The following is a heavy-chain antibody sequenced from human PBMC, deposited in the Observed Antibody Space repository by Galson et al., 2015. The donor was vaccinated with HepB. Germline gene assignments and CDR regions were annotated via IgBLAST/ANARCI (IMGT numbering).Heavy chain of an antibody. J-gene: IGHJ4*02. CDR3: ARDGSAWSRDY. D-gene: IGHD6-19*01. V-gene: IGHV4-59*01. CDR2: IYYSGST. CDR1: GGSISSYY. Sequence: ETLSLTCTVSGGSISSYYWSWIRQPPGKGLEWIGYIYYSGSTNYNPSLKSRVTISVDTSKNQFSLKLSSVTAADTAVYYCARDGSAWSRDYWGQGTLVTVSS.